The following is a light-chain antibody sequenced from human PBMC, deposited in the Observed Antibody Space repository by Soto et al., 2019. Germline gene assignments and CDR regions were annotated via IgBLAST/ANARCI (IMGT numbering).Light chain of an antibody. J-gene: IGKJ1*01. CDR1: QSISSW. Sequence: IQMTQSTSTLSASVGDRVTITCRASQSISSWLAWYQQKPGKAPKLLIYKASTLESGVPSRFSGSGSGTEFTLTISSLQPDDFGRYYCQQYYDYPWTFGQGTKVDVK. CDR3: QQYYDYPWT. V-gene: IGKV1-5*03. CDR2: KAS.